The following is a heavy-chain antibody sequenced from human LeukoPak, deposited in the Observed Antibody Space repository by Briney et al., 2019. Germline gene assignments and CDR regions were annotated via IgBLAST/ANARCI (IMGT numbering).Heavy chain of an antibody. D-gene: IGHD3-22*01. CDR1: GYSISTGYC. Sequence: SETLSLTCTVSGYSISTGYCWAWIRQPPGKGLEWIGSVYHSGSTYFNPPPKSRVTISVDTAKNQFSLKLSSVTAADTAVYYGARAYPDNTGYTRHFDYGGPGALVTVSS. J-gene: IGHJ4*02. CDR3: ARAYPDNTGYTRHFDY. CDR2: VYHSGST. V-gene: IGHV4-38-2*02.